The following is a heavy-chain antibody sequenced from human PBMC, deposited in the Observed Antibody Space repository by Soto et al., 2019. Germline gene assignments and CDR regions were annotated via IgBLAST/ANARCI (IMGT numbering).Heavy chain of an antibody. CDR2: IYWDDDK. J-gene: IGHJ6*02. V-gene: IGHV2-5*02. CDR3: IQSRCGGDCLQSYASYYYYGMDV. Sequence: SGPTLVNPTQTLTLTCTFSGFSPSTSGVGVGWIRQPPGKALEWLALIYWDDDKRYSPSLRSRLTITKDTSKNQVVLTMTNMDPVDTATYYCIQSRCGGDCLQSYASYYYYGMDVWGQGTTVTVS. D-gene: IGHD2-21*02. CDR1: GFSPSTSGVG.